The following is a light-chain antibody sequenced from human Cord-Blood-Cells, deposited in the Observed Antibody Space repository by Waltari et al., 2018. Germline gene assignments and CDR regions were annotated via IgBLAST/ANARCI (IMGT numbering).Light chain of an antibody. CDR3: QQYYSYPFT. Sequence: AIRLTQSPSSFSASTGDSVTTTCRASQGISSYLAWYQQKPGKAPKLLIYAASTLQSGVPSRFSGSGSGTDFTLTISCLQSEDFATYYCQQYYSYPFTFGPGTKVYIK. CDR2: AAS. CDR1: QGISSY. V-gene: IGKV1-8*01. J-gene: IGKJ3*01.